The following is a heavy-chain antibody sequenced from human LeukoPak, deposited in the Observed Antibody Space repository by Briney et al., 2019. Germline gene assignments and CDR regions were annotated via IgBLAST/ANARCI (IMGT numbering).Heavy chain of an antibody. Sequence: ASVKVSCKASGYTFTSYGICWVRQAPGQGLEWMGWISAYNGNTNYAQKLQGRVTMTTDTSTSTAYMQLRSLRSDGTAVYYCARDRSYYDILTGYFSVGKKNSYYYYGMDVWGQGTTVTVSS. CDR1: GYTFTSYG. D-gene: IGHD3-9*01. CDR3: ARDRSYYDILTGYFSVGKKNSYYYYGMDV. CDR2: ISAYNGNT. V-gene: IGHV1-18*01. J-gene: IGHJ6*02.